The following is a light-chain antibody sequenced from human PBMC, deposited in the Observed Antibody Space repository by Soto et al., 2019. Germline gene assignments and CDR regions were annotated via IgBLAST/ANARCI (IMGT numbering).Light chain of an antibody. J-gene: IGLJ7*01. V-gene: IGLV1-51*01. CDR3: GTWDISRDTVV. Sequence: QSVLTQPPSVSAAPGQKVPLSCSGSSSNMGGNYVSWYQQVPRTAPKLLIYDNEKRHSGIPDRFSGSKSGTSATLGITGLQTGDEADYYCGTWDISRDTVVFGGGTQLTVL. CDR1: SSNMGGNY. CDR2: DNE.